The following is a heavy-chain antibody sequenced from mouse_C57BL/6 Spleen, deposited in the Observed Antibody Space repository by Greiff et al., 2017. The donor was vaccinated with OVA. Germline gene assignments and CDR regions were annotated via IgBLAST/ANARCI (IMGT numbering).Heavy chain of an antibody. CDR1: GYTFTSYW. D-gene: IGHD4-1*01. J-gene: IGHJ4*01. CDR3: TRSGNWDDAMDY. CDR2: IYPGSGST. V-gene: IGHV1-55*01. Sequence: QVQLQQPGAELVKPGASVKMSCKASGYTFTSYWITWVKQRPGQGLEWIGDIYPGSGSTNYNEKFKSKATLTVDTSSSTAYMQLSSLTSEDSAGYYCTRSGNWDDAMDYWGQGTSVTGSS.